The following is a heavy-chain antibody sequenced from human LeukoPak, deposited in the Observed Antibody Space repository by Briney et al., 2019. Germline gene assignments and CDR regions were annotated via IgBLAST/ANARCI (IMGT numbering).Heavy chain of an antibody. CDR2: ISDTGKT. CDR1: GGSLSSYY. V-gene: IGHV4-59*03. J-gene: IGHJ4*02. D-gene: IGHD1-26*01. CDR3: ATGYYEPFAH. Sequence: SETLSHTRNVSGGSLSSYYWDWLRQPPGKGLEWIGYISDTGKTDYNPSLKSRVTISLDTSKSQFSLILRFLTSEHRALYPIATGYYEPFAHWGPRPRVTVSS.